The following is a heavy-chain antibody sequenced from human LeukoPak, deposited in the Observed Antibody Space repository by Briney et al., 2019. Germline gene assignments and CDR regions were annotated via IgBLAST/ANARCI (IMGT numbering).Heavy chain of an antibody. CDR3: AREASAAYYYDSSGYYWEDY. J-gene: IGHJ4*02. CDR1: GFTFSGYS. Sequence: PGGSLRLSCAASGFTFSGYSMNWVRQAPGKGLEWVSSISSSSSYIYYADSVKGRFTISRDNAKNSLYLQMNSLRAEDTAVYYCAREASAAYYYDSSGYYWEDYWGQGTLVTVSS. V-gene: IGHV3-21*01. CDR2: ISSSSSYI. D-gene: IGHD3-22*01.